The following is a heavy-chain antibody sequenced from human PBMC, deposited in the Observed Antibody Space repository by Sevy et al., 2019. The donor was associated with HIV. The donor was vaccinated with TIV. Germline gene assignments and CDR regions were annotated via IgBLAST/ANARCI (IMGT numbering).Heavy chain of an antibody. CDR2: IKQDGSEK. D-gene: IGHD5-18*01. Sequence: GGSLRLSCAAFGFTFSSYWMSWVRQAPGKGLEWVANIKQDGSEKYYVDSVKGRFTISRDNAKNSLYLQMNSLRAEDTAVYYCASQDTAMVTPFDYWGQGTLVTVSS. CDR1: GFTFSSYW. J-gene: IGHJ4*02. CDR3: ASQDTAMVTPFDY. V-gene: IGHV3-7*01.